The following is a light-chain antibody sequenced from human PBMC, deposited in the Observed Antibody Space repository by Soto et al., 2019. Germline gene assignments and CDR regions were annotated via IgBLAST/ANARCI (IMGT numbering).Light chain of an antibody. Sequence: EIGLTQSPGTLSLSPGERATLSCRASQSVSSSYLAWYQQKPGQAPRLLIYGASSRATGIPDRFSGSGSGTDFTLNISRLEPEDFAVYYCQQYGSSSLTFGGGTKVDIK. V-gene: IGKV3-20*01. CDR2: GAS. CDR1: QSVSSSY. J-gene: IGKJ4*01. CDR3: QQYGSSSLT.